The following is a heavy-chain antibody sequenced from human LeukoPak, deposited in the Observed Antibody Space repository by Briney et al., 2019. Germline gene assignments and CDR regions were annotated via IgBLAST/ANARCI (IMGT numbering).Heavy chain of an antibody. CDR1: GYTFTGYY. J-gene: IGHJ4*02. Sequence: ASVKVSCKASGYTFTGYYMHWVRQAPGQGLEWMGWINLNSGGTNYAQKFQGRVTMTRDTSISTAYMELSRLRSDDTAVYYCARDLGMATITSVDYWGQGTLVTVSS. V-gene: IGHV1-2*02. D-gene: IGHD5-24*01. CDR3: ARDLGMATITSVDY. CDR2: INLNSGGT.